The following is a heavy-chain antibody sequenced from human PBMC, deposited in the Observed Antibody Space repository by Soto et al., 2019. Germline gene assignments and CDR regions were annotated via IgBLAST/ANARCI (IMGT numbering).Heavy chain of an antibody. Sequence: PAGSLRLSCAASGFTLSSYAMGWVRQAPGKGLEWVSAISGSGGSTYYADSVKGRFTISRDNSKNTLYLQMNSLRAEDTAVYYSAKALWQDYWGQGTLVTVSS. V-gene: IGHV3-23*01. D-gene: IGHD3-10*01. CDR3: AKALWQDY. CDR2: ISGSGGST. CDR1: GFTLSSYA. J-gene: IGHJ4*02.